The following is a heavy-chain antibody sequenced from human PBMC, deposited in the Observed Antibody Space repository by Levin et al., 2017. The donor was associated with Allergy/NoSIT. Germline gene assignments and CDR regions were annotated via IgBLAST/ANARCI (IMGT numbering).Heavy chain of an antibody. CDR3: AKDLAPRQLVFGVLGY. J-gene: IGHJ4*02. D-gene: IGHD6-13*01. V-gene: IGHV3-23*01. CDR2: ISGSGGST. Sequence: GGSLRLSCAASGFTFSSYAMSWVRQAPGKGLEWVSAISGSGGSTYYADSVKGRFTISRDNSKNTLYLQMNSLRADDTAVYYCAKDLAPRQLVFGVLGYWGQGTLVTVSS. CDR1: GFTFSSYA.